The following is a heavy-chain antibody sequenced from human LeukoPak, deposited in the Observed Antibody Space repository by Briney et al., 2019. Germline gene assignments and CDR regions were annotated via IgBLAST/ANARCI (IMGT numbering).Heavy chain of an antibody. CDR1: GGSISSYY. J-gene: IGHJ4*02. CDR3: ARVLFYGSGEVTDF. CDR2: IYYSGST. D-gene: IGHD3-10*01. V-gene: IGHV4-59*01. Sequence: PSETLSLTCTVSGGSISSYYWSWIRQPPGKGLEWIGYIYYSGSTDYNPSLKSRTTISVDTSKNQFSLKLSSVTAADTAVYYCARVLFYGSGEVTDFWGQGTLVTVSS.